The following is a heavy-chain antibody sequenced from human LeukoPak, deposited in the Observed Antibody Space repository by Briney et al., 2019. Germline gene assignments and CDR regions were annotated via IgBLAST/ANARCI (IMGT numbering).Heavy chain of an antibody. CDR3: AKDEPLRPFIAAASSVAFDI. CDR2: INWNGGST. D-gene: IGHD6-13*01. J-gene: IGHJ3*02. Sequence: GGSLRLSCAASGFTFDDYGMSWVRQAPGKGLEWVSGINWNGGSTGYADSVKGRFTISRDNAKNSLYLQMNSLRAEDTAVYYCAKDEPLRPFIAAASSVAFDIWGQGTMVTVSS. V-gene: IGHV3-20*04. CDR1: GFTFDDYG.